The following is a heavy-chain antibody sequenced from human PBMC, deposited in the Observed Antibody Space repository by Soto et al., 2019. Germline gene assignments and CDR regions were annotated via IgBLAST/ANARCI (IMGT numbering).Heavy chain of an antibody. Sequence: GGSLRLSCAASGFTFDDYAMHWVRQAPGKGLEWVSGSSWNSGSIGYADSVKGRFTISRDNAKNSLYLQMNSLRAEDTALYYYAKGVVAATTCYYYGMDVWGQGTTVTVSS. V-gene: IGHV3-9*01. D-gene: IGHD2-15*01. CDR1: GFTFDDYA. CDR2: SSWNSGSI. CDR3: AKGVVAATTCYYYGMDV. J-gene: IGHJ6*02.